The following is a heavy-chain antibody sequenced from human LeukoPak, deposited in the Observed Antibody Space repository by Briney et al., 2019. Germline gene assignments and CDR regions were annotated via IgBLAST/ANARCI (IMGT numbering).Heavy chain of an antibody. V-gene: IGHV1-69*13. CDR1: GYTLTELS. CDR3: ARTGGYSSSWFPLDY. CDR2: IIPIFGTA. Sequence: SVKVSCKVSGYTLTELSMHWVRQAPGQGLEWMGGIIPIFGTANYAQKFQGRVTITADESTSTAYMELSSLRSEDTAVYYCARTGGYSSSWFPLDYWGQGTLVTVSS. D-gene: IGHD6-13*01. J-gene: IGHJ4*02.